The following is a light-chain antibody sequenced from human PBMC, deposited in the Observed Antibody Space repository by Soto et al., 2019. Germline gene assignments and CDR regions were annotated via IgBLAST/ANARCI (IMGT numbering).Light chain of an antibody. Sequence: QSALTQPASVSGSPGQSITISCTGTTSDIGGYNYVSWYQQYPGKAPKLIIYEVRNRPSGVSNRFSASKSGNTASLTISGLKAEYEAVYYGYSYTGSATVIFGGGTKLTVL. V-gene: IGLV2-14*01. J-gene: IGLJ2*01. CDR3: YSYTGSATVI. CDR2: EVR. CDR1: TSDIGGYNY.